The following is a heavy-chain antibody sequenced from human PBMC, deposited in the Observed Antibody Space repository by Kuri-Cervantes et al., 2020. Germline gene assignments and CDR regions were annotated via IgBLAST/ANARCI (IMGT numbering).Heavy chain of an antibody. Sequence: GGSLRLSCAASGFTFSSYWMSWVRQAPGKGLEWVANIKQDGSDKYYVDSVKGRFTISRDNAKNSLYLQMNSLRAEDTAVYYCARSKWLHAIGVFDIWGQGTMVTVSS. CDR3: ARSKWLHAIGVFDI. J-gene: IGHJ3*02. CDR2: IKQDGSDK. V-gene: IGHV3-7*04. CDR1: GFTFSSYW. D-gene: IGHD3-22*01.